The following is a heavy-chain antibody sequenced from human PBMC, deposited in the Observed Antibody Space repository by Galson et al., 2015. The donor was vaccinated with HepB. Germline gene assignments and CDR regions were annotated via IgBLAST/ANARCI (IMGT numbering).Heavy chain of an antibody. CDR1: GFTLTNYA. D-gene: IGHD6-19*01. Sequence: SVKVSCKASGFTLTNYALNWLRQAPGRGLEWMGWINTNTGNPTYAQGFTGRFVFSLDTSVSTAYLQISSLQAEDTAVYYCARDPPGGTAVLRYFDYWGQGTLVTVSS. J-gene: IGHJ4*02. CDR2: INTNTGNP. CDR3: ARDPPGGTAVLRYFDY. V-gene: IGHV7-4-1*02.